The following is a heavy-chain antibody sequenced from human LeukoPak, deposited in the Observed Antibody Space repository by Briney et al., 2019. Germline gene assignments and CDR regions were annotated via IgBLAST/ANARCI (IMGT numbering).Heavy chain of an antibody. Sequence: PGGSLRLSCAASGFTFDDYGMSWVRQAPGKGLEWVSGINWNGGSTGYADSVKGRFTISRDNAKNSLYLQMNSLRAEDTALYYCARGAEVQLWSYYFDYWGQGTLVTVSS. CDR1: GFTFDDYG. J-gene: IGHJ4*02. CDR3: ARGAEVQLWSYYFDY. D-gene: IGHD5-18*01. V-gene: IGHV3-20*04. CDR2: INWNGGST.